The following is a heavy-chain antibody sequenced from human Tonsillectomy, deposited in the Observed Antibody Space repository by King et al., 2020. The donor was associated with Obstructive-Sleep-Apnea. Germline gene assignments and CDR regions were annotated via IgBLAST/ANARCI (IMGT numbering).Heavy chain of an antibody. J-gene: IGHJ4*02. V-gene: IGHV3-7*04. CDR2: IKQDGYEK. CDR1: GFTFSNYW. CDR3: ARGLNYFDY. Sequence: VQLVESGGGLVQPGGSLRLSCAASGFTFSNYWMSWVRQAPGKGLEWVANIKQDGYEKHYVDSVKGRFTISRDNAKNSLSLHMNSLRAEDTAVYYCARGLNYFDYWGQGTLVTVSS.